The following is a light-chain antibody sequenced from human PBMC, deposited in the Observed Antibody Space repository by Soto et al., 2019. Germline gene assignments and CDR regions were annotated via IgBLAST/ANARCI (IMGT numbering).Light chain of an antibody. V-gene: IGKV3-15*01. CDR1: QSISGS. Sequence: EIVMTQSPATLSVSPGGRATLSCRASQSISGSYLAWYQQKPGQPPRLLMFGASTRATGIPARFGGSGSATEFTLTISSLQSEDFAVYYCQQYSQWPLTFGGGTKVDIK. J-gene: IGKJ4*01. CDR3: QQYSQWPLT. CDR2: GAS.